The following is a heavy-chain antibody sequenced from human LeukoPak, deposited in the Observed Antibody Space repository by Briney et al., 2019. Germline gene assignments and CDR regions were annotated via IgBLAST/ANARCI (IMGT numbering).Heavy chain of an antibody. CDR2: ISGSGGNT. Sequence: PGGSLRLSCAASGFTFSSYEMNWVRQAPGKGLEWVSGISGSGGNTYYADSGKGRFTISRDNSKNTLYLQMNSLRAEDTAVYYCAKSMDILTGYLWSLDYWGQRALVTVS. CDR1: GFTFSSYE. D-gene: IGHD3-9*01. J-gene: IGHJ4*02. V-gene: IGHV3-23*01. CDR3: AKSMDILTGYLWSLDY.